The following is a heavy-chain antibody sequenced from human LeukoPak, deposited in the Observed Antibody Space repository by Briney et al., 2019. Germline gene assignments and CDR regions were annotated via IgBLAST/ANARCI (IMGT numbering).Heavy chain of an antibody. CDR3: ARGDTAMGFYYYYMDV. CDR1: GGSISSYY. J-gene: IGHJ6*03. V-gene: IGHV4-59*01. D-gene: IGHD5-18*01. Sequence: SETLSLTCTVSGGSISSYYWSWIRQPPGKGLEWIGYIYYSGSTNYNPSLKSRVTISVDTSKNQFSLKLSSVTAADTAVYYCARGDTAMGFYYYYMDVWGKGTTVTISS. CDR2: IYYSGST.